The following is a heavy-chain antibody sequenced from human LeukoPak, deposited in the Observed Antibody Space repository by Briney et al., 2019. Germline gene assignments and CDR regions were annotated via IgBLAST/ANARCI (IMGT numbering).Heavy chain of an antibody. CDR1: GGPFSGYY. V-gene: IGHV4-34*01. J-gene: IGHJ5*02. Sequence: PSETLSLTCAVYGGPFSGYYWSWIRQPPGKGLEWIGEINHSGSTNYNPSLKSRVTISVDTSKNQFSLKLSSVTAADTAVYYCARGPVAAPAPVTWFDPWGQGTLVTVSS. CDR3: ARGPVAAPAPVTWFDP. CDR2: INHSGST.